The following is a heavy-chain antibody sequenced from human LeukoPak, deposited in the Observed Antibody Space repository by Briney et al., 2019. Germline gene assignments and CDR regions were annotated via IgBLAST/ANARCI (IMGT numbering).Heavy chain of an antibody. CDR3: ASSSSSWYHNKD. Sequence: TSVKVSCKASGYTFTSYYMHWVRQAPGQGLEWMGIINPSGGSTSYAQKFQGRVTMTRDTSTSTVYMELSSLRSEDTAVYYCASSSSSWYHNKDWGQGTLVTVSS. J-gene: IGHJ4*02. D-gene: IGHD6-13*01. V-gene: IGHV1-46*01. CDR1: GYTFTSYY. CDR2: INPSGGST.